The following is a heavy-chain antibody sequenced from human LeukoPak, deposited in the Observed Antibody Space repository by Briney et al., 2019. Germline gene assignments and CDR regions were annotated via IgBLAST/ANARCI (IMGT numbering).Heavy chain of an antibody. J-gene: IGHJ4*02. CDR2: ISVYNGNT. V-gene: IGHV1-18*01. CDR3: ARTCSSSSCYMVH. D-gene: IGHD2-2*02. Sequence: ASVKVSCKASGYTFANFGITWVRQAPGQGLEWMGWISVYNGNTNYAQNLQGRVTLTTDTSTSTAYMELRSLRSDDTALYYCARTCSSSSCYMVHWGQGTLVTVSS. CDR1: GYTFANFG.